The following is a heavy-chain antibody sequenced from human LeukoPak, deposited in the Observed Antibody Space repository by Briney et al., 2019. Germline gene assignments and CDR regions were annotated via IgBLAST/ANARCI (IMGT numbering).Heavy chain of an antibody. J-gene: IGHJ4*02. CDR2: IKQDGTEK. CDR3: AKLAKYFYGSETYYFFEH. D-gene: IGHD3-10*01. CDR1: GFSFTTYW. Sequence: GGSLRLSCAASGFSFTTYWMGWVRQAPGKGLEWVADIKQDGTEKYYVDSVMGRFTISRDNAKNSLYLQMNSLRVEDTAMYYCAKLAKYFYGSETYYFFEHWGQGTPVTASS. V-gene: IGHV3-7*01.